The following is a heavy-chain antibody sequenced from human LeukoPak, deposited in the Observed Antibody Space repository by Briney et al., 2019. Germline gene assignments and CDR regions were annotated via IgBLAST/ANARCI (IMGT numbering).Heavy chain of an antibody. CDR1: GFSFSSYE. CDR3: ARGLYDSSGYYYGAFDI. D-gene: IGHD3-22*01. Sequence: GGSLRLSCAASGFSFSSYEMNWVRQAPGKGLEWVSYISSSGSTIYYADSVKGRLTISRDNAKNSLYLQMNSLRAEDTAVYYCARGLYDSSGYYYGAFDIWGQGTMVTVSS. V-gene: IGHV3-48*03. CDR2: ISSSGSTI. J-gene: IGHJ3*02.